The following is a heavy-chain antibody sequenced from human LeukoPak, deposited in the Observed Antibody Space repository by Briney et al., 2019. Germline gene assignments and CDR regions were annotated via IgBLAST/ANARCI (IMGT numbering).Heavy chain of an antibody. Sequence: SETLSLTCTVSGGSISSSSYYWGWIRQPPGKGLEWIGSIYYSGSTYYNPSLKSRVTISVDTSENQFSLKLSSVTAADTAVYYCARRLYGSGVNWFDPWGQGTLVTVSS. CDR1: GGSISSSSYY. CDR2: IYYSGST. D-gene: IGHD3-10*01. J-gene: IGHJ5*02. CDR3: ARRLYGSGVNWFDP. V-gene: IGHV4-39*01.